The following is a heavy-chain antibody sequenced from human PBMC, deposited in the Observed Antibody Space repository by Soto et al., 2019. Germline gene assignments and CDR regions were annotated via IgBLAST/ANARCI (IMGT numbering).Heavy chain of an antibody. CDR2: IIPIFGTA. J-gene: IGHJ6*02. D-gene: IGHD2-8*01. CDR3: AYGYCTXXXXXSNPFGYYYYGMDV. CDR1: GGTFSSYA. Sequence: QVQLVQSGAEVKKPGSSVKVSCKASGGTFSSYAISWVRQAPGQGLEWMGGIIPIFGTANYAQKFQGRVTITADESTSTAYMELSSLRSEDTAVYYCAYGYCTXXXXXSNPFGYYYYGMDVWGQGTTVTVSS. V-gene: IGHV1-69*01.